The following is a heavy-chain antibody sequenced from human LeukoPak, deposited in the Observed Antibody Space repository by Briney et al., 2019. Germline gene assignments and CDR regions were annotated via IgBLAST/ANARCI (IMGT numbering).Heavy chain of an antibody. CDR3: ATTIVGAMDY. V-gene: IGHV4-38-2*01. J-gene: IGHJ4*02. CDR2: IYHSGST. Sequence: SETLSLTCAVSGYSISSGYYWGWIRQPPGKGLEWIGSIYHSGSTYYNPSLKSRVTISVDTSKNQFSLKPSSVTAADTAVYYCATTIVGAMDYWGQGTLVTVSS. CDR1: GYSISSGYY. D-gene: IGHD1-26*01.